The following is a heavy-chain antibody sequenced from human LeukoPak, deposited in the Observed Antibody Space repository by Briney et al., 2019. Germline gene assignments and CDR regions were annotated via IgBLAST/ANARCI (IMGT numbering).Heavy chain of an antibody. CDR1: GGSISSYY. D-gene: IGHD3-16*02. J-gene: IGHJ4*02. CDR3: ARVSYDYVWGSYRYRFDY. V-gene: IGHV4-59*01. CDR2: IYYSGST. Sequence: PSETLSLTCTVSGGSISSYYWSWIRQPPGKGLEWIGYIYYSGSTNYNPSLKNRVTISVDTSKNQFSLKLSSVTAADTAVYYCARVSYDYVWGSYRYRFDYWGQGTLVTVSS.